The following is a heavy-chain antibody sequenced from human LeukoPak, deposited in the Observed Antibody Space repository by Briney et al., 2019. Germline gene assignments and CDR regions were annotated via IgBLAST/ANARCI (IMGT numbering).Heavy chain of an antibody. CDR1: GFTVSSNE. J-gene: IGHJ6*04. Sequence: PGGSLRLSCAASGFTVSSNEMSWVRQAPGKGLEWVSSISGGSTYYADSRKGRFTISRDNAKNSLYLQMNSLRAEDTAVYYCAELGIPMIGGVWGKGTTVTISS. V-gene: IGHV3-38-3*01. CDR3: AELGIPMIGGV. CDR2: ISGGST. D-gene: IGHD3-10*02.